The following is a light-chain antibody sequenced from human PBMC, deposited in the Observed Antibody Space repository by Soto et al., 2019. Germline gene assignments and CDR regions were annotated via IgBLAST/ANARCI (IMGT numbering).Light chain of an antibody. V-gene: IGKV1-5*01. J-gene: IGKJ1*01. CDR3: QQYNSYST. Sequence: DIQMTQSPSTLSASVGDRVTITCRASQSISSWLAWYQQKPGKAPKLLMYDASSLESGVPSRFSGSGSGTEFTLTISSLQPDDFATYYCQQYNSYSTFGLGTKVDIK. CDR2: DAS. CDR1: QSISSW.